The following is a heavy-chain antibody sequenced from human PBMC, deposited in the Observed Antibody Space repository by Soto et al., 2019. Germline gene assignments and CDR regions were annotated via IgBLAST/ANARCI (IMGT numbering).Heavy chain of an antibody. J-gene: IGHJ4*02. D-gene: IGHD2-8*02. V-gene: IGHV4-28*01. CDR2: IASKGST. CDR1: GYSISGDNW. Sequence: QVHLRESGPGLVKPSDTLSLTCAVSGYSISGDNWWGWIRQPPGKGLEWLGYIASKGSTHYNPSVKDRITMSVATSRDQFFLQLNSVTAVDTALYYCTNKTGGYHPFDDWRPGILVTVSS. CDR3: TNKTGGYHPFDD.